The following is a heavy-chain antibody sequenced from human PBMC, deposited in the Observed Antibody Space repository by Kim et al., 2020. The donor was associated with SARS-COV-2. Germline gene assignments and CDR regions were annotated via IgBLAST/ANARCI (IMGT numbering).Heavy chain of an antibody. V-gene: IGHV3-30*18. CDR3: AKLLTTVTTGDY. D-gene: IGHD4-17*01. CDR1: GFTFSSYG. J-gene: IGHJ4*02. Sequence: GGSLRLSCAASGFTFSSYGMHWVRQAPGKGLEWVAVISYDGSNKYYADSVKGRFTISRDNSKNTLYLQMNSLRAEDTAVYYCAKLLTTVTTGDYWDQGTL. CDR2: ISYDGSNK.